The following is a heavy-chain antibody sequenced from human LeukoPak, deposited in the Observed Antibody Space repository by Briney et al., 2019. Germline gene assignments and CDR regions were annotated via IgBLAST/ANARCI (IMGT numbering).Heavy chain of an antibody. CDR2: ISGSGGST. CDR3: AKDRPMVRGVIISGYFQH. CDR1: GFTFTNAW. D-gene: IGHD3-10*01. J-gene: IGHJ1*01. V-gene: IGHV3-23*01. Sequence: GGSLRLSCAASGFTFTNAWMSWVRQTPGKGLEWVSAISGSGGSTYYADSVKGRFTISRDNSKNTLYLQMNSLRAEDTAVYYCAKDRPMVRGVIISGYFQHWGQGTLVTVSS.